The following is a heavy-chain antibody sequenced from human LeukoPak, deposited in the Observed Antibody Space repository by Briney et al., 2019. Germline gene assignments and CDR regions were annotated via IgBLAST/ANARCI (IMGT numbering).Heavy chain of an antibody. V-gene: IGHV3-23*01. CDR1: GFTFSSYA. J-gene: IGHJ4*02. Sequence: GASLRLSCAASGFTFSSYAMSWVRQAPGKGLEWVSSISGSGGTTYYADSVKGRFTISRDNSKNTLYPQMNSLRAEDTAVYYCAKIRDSSGLDYWGQGTLVTVSS. D-gene: IGHD3-22*01. CDR2: ISGSGGTT. CDR3: AKIRDSSGLDY.